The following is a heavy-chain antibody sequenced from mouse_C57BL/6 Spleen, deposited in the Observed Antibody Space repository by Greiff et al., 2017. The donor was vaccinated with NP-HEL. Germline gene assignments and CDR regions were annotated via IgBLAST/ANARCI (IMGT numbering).Heavy chain of an antibody. CDR3: ARCGGSSWYFDV. J-gene: IGHJ1*03. CDR2: IRNKANGYTT. Sequence: EVHLVESGGGLVQPGGSLSLSCAASGFTFTDYYMSWVRQPPGKALEWLGFIRNKANGYTTEYSASVKGRFTISRDNSQSILYLQMNALRAEDSATYYCARCGGSSWYFDVWGTGTTVTVSS. V-gene: IGHV7-3*01. CDR1: GFTFTDYY. D-gene: IGHD1-1*01.